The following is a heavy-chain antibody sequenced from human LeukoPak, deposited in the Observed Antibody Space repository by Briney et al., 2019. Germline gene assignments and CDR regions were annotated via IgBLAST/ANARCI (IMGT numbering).Heavy chain of an antibody. CDR1: GGTFSSYA. Sequence: ASVKVSCKASGGTFSSYAISWVRQAPGQGLEWMGGIIPIFGTANYAQKFQGRVTITADESTSTVYMELSSLRSEDTAVYYCARPRRVGATMWSLDYWGQGTLVTVSS. CDR2: IIPIFGTA. V-gene: IGHV1-69*01. D-gene: IGHD1-26*01. CDR3: ARPRRVGATMWSLDY. J-gene: IGHJ4*02.